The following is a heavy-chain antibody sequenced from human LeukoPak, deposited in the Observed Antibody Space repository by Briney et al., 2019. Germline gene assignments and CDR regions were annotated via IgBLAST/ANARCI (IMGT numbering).Heavy chain of an antibody. CDR3: ARDLSGDIVVVPAAMCLDY. CDR2: ISYDGSNK. V-gene: IGHV3-30-3*01. J-gene: IGHJ4*02. Sequence: PGRSLRLSCAASGFTFSSYAMHWVRQAPGKGLEWVAVISYDGSNKYYADSVKGRFTISRDNSKNTLYLQMNSLRAEDTAVYYCARDLSGDIVVVPAAMCLDYWGQGTPVTVSS. CDR1: GFTFSSYA. D-gene: IGHD2-2*01.